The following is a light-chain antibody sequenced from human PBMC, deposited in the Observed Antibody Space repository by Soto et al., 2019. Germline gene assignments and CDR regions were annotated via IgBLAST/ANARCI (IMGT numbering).Light chain of an antibody. CDR1: RSNIGNNA. V-gene: IGLV1-51*01. CDR3: ETWDSSLSAGV. CDR2: DND. Sequence: QSVLTQPPSVSAAPGQKVTVSCSGSRSNIGNNAVAWYQHLPGTPPKLLIYDNDKRPSGISDRFSASKSGTSATLAITGLQTGDEADYYCETWDSSLSAGVFGGGTKLTVL. J-gene: IGLJ3*02.